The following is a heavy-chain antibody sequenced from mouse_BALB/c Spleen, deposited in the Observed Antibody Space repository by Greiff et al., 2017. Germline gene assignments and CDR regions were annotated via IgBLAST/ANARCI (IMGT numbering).Heavy chain of an antibody. CDR3: ARQDYYGSSQFAY. D-gene: IGHD1-1*01. V-gene: IGHV5-6-2*01. CDR1: GFTFSSYY. Sequence: EVHLVESGGGLVKLGGSLKLSCAASGFTFSSYYMSWVRQTPEKRLELVAAINSNGGSTYYPDTVKGRFTISRDNAKNTLYLQMSSLKSEDTALYYCARQDYYGSSQFAYWGQGTLVTVSA. CDR2: INSNGGST. J-gene: IGHJ3*01.